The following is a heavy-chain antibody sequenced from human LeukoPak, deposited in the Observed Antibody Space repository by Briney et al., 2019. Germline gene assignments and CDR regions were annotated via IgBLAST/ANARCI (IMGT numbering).Heavy chain of an antibody. D-gene: IGHD6-6*01. Sequence: PWGSLRLSCAASGFTFSSYEMNWVRQAPGKGLEWVSYISSSGSTIYYADSVKGRFTISRDNAKNSLYLQMNSLRAEDTAVYYCARVFWNPSIAALDYWGQGTLVTISS. CDR2: ISSSGSTI. V-gene: IGHV3-48*03. CDR1: GFTFSSYE. CDR3: ARVFWNPSIAALDY. J-gene: IGHJ4*02.